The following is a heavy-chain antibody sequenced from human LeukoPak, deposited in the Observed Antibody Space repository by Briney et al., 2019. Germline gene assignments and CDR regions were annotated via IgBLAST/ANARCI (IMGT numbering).Heavy chain of an antibody. J-gene: IGHJ4*02. CDR1: GGSISSYY. CDR3: ARGIPGYFGTSGYYYEY. V-gene: IGHV4-59*12. D-gene: IGHD3-22*01. CDR2: IYYSGST. Sequence: SETVSLTCTVSGGSISSYYWSWIRQPPGKGLEWIGYIYYSGSTNYNPSLKSRVTISVDNSRNEFSLSLSSVSAADTAVYYCARGIPGYFGTSGYYYEYWGQGTLVTVSS.